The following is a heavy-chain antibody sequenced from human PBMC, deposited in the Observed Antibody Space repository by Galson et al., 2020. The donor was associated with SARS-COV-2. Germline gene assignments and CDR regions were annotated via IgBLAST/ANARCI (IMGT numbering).Heavy chain of an antibody. CDR2: IGRVHDT. CDR3: AREVMSTDYFDAFDI. D-gene: IGHD5-12*01. Sequence: GGSLRLSCVVSGFSLSNYDMHWVRQAPGRGLEWVAAIGRVHDTYYSGSVKGRFTISREDAKNSFYLQMNSLRAEDTGVYFCAREVMSTDYFDAFDIWGQGTMVTVSS. J-gene: IGHJ3*02. CDR1: GFSLSNYD. V-gene: IGHV3-13*01.